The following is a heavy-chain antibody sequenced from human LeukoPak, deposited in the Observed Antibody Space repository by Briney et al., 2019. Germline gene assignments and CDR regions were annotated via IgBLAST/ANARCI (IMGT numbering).Heavy chain of an antibody. CDR2: TNNDGSIT. CDR1: GFTFSSYW. J-gene: IGHJ4*02. Sequence: TGGSLRLSCAASGFTFSSYWMHWVRQAPGKGLVWVSRTNNDGSITSSADSVKGRFTISRDNAKNTLYLQMNSLRAEDTAVYFCARMASGGYCDYWGQGTLVTVSS. V-gene: IGHV3-74*01. CDR3: ARMASGGYCDY. D-gene: IGHD1-26*01.